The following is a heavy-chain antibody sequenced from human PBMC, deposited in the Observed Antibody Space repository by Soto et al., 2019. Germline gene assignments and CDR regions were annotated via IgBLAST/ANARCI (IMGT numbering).Heavy chain of an antibody. CDR3: ARARWEWSYFDY. Sequence: SETLSLTCAVSGGSISSGGYSWSWIRQPPGKGLEWIGYIYHSGSTYYNPSLKSRVTISVDRSKNQFSLKLSSVTAADTAVYYCARARWEWSYFDYRGQGTLVTVSS. D-gene: IGHD3-3*01. J-gene: IGHJ4*02. V-gene: IGHV4-30-2*01. CDR1: GGSISSGGYS. CDR2: IYHSGST.